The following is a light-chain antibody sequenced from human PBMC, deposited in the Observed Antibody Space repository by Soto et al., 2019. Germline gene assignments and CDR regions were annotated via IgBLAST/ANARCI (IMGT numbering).Light chain of an antibody. CDR1: ENVGTN. J-gene: IGKJ3*01. CDR3: QQRSNGPLFT. Sequence: IVMTQSPATLSVSPGEGVTLSCRASENVGTNLAWYQQKPGQAPRLLIYGSSTRATGIPATFSGSGSGTEFTLTISSLQSEESAVYYCQQRSNGPLFTFGPGTKVDIK. CDR2: GSS. V-gene: IGKV3D-15*01.